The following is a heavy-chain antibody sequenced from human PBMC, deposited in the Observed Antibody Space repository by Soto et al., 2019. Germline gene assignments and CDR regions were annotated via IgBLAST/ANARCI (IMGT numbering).Heavy chain of an antibody. CDR3: AKDSAYSGSYCQT. Sequence: EVQLLESGGGLVQPGGSLRLSCAASGFTFNSYAMSWVRQAPGKGLEWVSTISGGGGSTYYADSVKGRFTISRDNSKNTLYLQMNSLRAEDTAVYYCAKDSAYSGSYCQTWGQGTLVTVSS. J-gene: IGHJ5*02. CDR1: GFTFNSYA. CDR2: ISGGGGST. D-gene: IGHD1-26*01. V-gene: IGHV3-23*01.